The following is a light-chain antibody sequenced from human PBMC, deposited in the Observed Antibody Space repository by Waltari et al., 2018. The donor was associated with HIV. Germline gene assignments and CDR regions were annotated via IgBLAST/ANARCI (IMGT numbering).Light chain of an antibody. J-gene: IGLJ3*02. V-gene: IGLV2-23*02. CDR1: SSDVGTYNL. CDR3: CSYAGSTNWV. Sequence: QSALTQPASVSGSPGQSITISCTGTSSDVGTYNLVSWYQQRPGKAPKLIISEVSQRPEGVSNHFPGSKSANTASLTISGLQAEDEADYYCCSYAGSTNWVFGGGTKLTVL. CDR2: EVS.